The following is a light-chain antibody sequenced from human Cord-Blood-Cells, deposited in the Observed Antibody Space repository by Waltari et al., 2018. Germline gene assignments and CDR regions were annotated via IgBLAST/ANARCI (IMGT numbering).Light chain of an antibody. J-gene: IGKJ2*01. CDR3: QQYGSSPYT. CDR1: QSVSSSD. Sequence: EIVLTQSPGTLSLSPGERATLSCRASQSVSSSDLAWYQQKPGQAPRLLIYGASSRATGIPDRFSGSVFGTDFTLTIIRLEPEDFAVYYCQQYGSSPYTFGQVTKLEIK. V-gene: IGKV3-20*01. CDR2: GAS.